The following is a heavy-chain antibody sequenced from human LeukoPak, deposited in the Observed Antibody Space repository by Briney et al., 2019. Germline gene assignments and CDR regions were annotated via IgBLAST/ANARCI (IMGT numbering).Heavy chain of an antibody. V-gene: IGHV3-30*02. CDR3: AKDGSDFWGDYYFDY. Sequence: GGSLRLSCAASGFTFSSYGMHWVRQAPGRGLEWVEFIRYDGSNKYYADSVKGRFTISRDNSKNTLYLQMNSLRAEDTAVYYCAKDGSDFWGDYYFDYWGQGTLVTVSS. J-gene: IGHJ4*02. D-gene: IGHD3-3*01. CDR2: IRYDGSNK. CDR1: GFTFSSYG.